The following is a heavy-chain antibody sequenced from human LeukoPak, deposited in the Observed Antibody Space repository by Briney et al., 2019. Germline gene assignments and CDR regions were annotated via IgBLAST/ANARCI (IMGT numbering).Heavy chain of an antibody. Sequence: PSETLSLTCTVSGGSISSGSYYWSWIRQPAGKGLEWIGRIYTSGSTNYNPSLKSRVTISVDTSKNQFSLKLSSVTAADTVVYYCARDPLITMIPDYWGQGTLVTVSS. V-gene: IGHV4-61*02. J-gene: IGHJ4*02. CDR2: IYTSGST. CDR3: ARDPLITMIPDY. CDR1: GGSISSGSYY. D-gene: IGHD3-22*01.